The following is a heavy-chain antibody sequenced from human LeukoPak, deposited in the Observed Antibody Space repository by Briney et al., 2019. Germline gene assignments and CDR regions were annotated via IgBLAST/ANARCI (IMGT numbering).Heavy chain of an antibody. D-gene: IGHD5-12*01. V-gene: IGHV1-69*05. Sequence: ASVNVSCKASGGTFNTFSISWVRQAPGQGLEWMGGIIPFFGSANYAQKFQDRFTITTDESTTTAYMVLNSLTSEDTAVYYCARPDYSGFDWGFDFWGQGTLVTVSS. CDR1: GGTFNTFS. CDR3: ARPDYSGFDWGFDF. CDR2: IIPFFGSA. J-gene: IGHJ4*02.